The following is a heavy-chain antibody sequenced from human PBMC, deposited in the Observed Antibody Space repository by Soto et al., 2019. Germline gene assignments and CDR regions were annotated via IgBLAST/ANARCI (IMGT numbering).Heavy chain of an antibody. CDR2: ISAYNGNT. Sequence: ASVKVSGKASGYTFTSYGISGVRQAPGQGLEWMGWISAYNGNTNYAQKLQGRVTMTTDTSTSTAYMELRSLRSDDTAVYYCARDSPRPNYYDSSGYPIGYWGQGTLVTVSS. CDR1: GYTFTSYG. J-gene: IGHJ4*02. V-gene: IGHV1-18*04. CDR3: ARDSPRPNYYDSSGYPIGY. D-gene: IGHD3-22*01.